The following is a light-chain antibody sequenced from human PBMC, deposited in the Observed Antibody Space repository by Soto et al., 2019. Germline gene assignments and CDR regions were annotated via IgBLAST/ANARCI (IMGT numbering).Light chain of an antibody. CDR3: QQYRT. V-gene: IGKV4-1*01. CDR2: WPS. J-gene: IGKJ1*01. CDR1: QSVLYSSNNKND. Sequence: DIVMTQSPDSLAVSLGERATINCKSSQSVLYSSNNKNDLAWYQQKPGQPPKLLLYWPSTRESGVPDRFSGSGSGTDFTLTISSQQADDVAVYFCQQYRTFGRGTKVEI.